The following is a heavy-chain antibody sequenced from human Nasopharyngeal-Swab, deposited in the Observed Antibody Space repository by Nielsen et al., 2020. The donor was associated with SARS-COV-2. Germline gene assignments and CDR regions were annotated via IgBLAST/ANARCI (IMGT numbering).Heavy chain of an antibody. V-gene: IGHV1-8*01. D-gene: IGHD3-22*01. J-gene: IGHJ4*02. CDR1: GYTFTSYD. Sequence: ASVKVSCKASGYTFTSYDINWVRQATGQGLEWMGWMNPNSGNTGYAQKFQGRVTMTRNTSISTAYMELSSLRSEDTAVYYCARDRRGRYYDSSGYYFPFDYWGQGTLVTVSS. CDR2: MNPNSGNT. CDR3: ARDRRGRYYDSSGYYFPFDY.